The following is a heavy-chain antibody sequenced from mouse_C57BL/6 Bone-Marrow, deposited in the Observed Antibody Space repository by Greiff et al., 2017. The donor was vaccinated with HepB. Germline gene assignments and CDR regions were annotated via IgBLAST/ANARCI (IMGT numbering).Heavy chain of an antibody. CDR1: GFTFSDYY. J-gene: IGHJ3*01. V-gene: IGHV5-16*01. CDR2: INYDGSST. Sequence: EVMLVESEGGLVQPGSSMKLSCTASGFTFSDYYMAWVRQVPEKGLEWVANINYDGSSTYYLDSLKSRFIISRDNAKNILYLQMSSLKSEDTATYYCAREDDGYPWFAYWGQGTLVTVSA. CDR3: AREDDGYPWFAY. D-gene: IGHD2-3*01.